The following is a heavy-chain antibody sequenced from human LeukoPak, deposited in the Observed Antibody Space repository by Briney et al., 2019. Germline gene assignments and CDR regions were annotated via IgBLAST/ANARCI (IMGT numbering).Heavy chain of an antibody. V-gene: IGHV3-49*04. J-gene: IGHJ4*02. CDR1: GFTFGDYA. CDR2: IRNKLNGGTA. Sequence: GGSLRLSCITSGFTFGDYAMNWVRQAPGKGLEWVGFIRNKLNGGTAEYAASVKGRFTISRDDSKSIAYLQMNSLRAEDTAVYYCAREDPGNWGQGTLVTVSS. CDR3: AREDPGN.